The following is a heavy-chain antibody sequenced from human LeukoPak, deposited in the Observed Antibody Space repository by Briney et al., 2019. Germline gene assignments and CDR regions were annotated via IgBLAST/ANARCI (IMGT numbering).Heavy chain of an antibody. J-gene: IGHJ4*02. CDR3: AKQFWGFGELFQYYLDY. V-gene: IGHV3-23*01. D-gene: IGHD3-10*01. CDR1: GFTFSSYA. CDR2: ISGSGGST. Sequence: GGSLRLSCAASGFTFSSYAMSWVRQAPGKGLEWVSAISGSGGSTYYADSVKGRFTISRDNSKNTLYLQMNSLRAEDTAVYHCAKQFWGFGELFQYYLDYRGQGTLVTVSS.